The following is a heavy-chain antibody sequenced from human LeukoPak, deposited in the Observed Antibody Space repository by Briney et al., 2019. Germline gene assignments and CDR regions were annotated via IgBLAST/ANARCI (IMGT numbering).Heavy chain of an antibody. Sequence: SETLSLTCTVSGGSISSYYWSWIRQSPGEGLEWIGYIRYRGSTNYNPSLESRVTISVDTSKNQFSLKLSSLTAADTAVYYCARSVLGYSYGLHIDYWGQGTLVTVSS. CDR3: ARSVLGYSYGLHIDY. CDR1: GGSISSYY. V-gene: IGHV4-59*01. J-gene: IGHJ4*02. D-gene: IGHD5-18*01. CDR2: IRYRGST.